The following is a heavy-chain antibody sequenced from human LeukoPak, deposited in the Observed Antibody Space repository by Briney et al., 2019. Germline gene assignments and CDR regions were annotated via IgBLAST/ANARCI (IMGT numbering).Heavy chain of an antibody. Sequence: PGGSLRLSCAASGFTFSSYSMNWVRQAPGKGLEWVSYISSSSSTIYYADSVKGRFTISRDNAKNSLYLQMNSLRAEDTAVYYCATDRSGSYYNPTPVDYWGQGTLVTVSS. CDR1: GFTFSSYS. CDR2: ISSSSSTI. V-gene: IGHV3-48*01. D-gene: IGHD3-10*01. J-gene: IGHJ4*02. CDR3: ATDRSGSYYNPTPVDY.